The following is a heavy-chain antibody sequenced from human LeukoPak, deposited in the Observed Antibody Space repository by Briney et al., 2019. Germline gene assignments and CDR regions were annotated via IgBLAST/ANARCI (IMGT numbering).Heavy chain of an antibody. J-gene: IGHJ4*02. CDR3: AKDCSF. CDR2: ISGSGGAT. D-gene: IGHD2-15*01. CDR1: GFTFSNYA. V-gene: IGHV3-23*01. Sequence: HPGGSLRLSCVVSGFTFSNYAMNWVRQAPGKGLEWVSAISGSGGATYYADSVKGRFTISRDNSRNTLYLQMNSLRAEDTAVYYCAKDCSFWGQGTLVTVSS.